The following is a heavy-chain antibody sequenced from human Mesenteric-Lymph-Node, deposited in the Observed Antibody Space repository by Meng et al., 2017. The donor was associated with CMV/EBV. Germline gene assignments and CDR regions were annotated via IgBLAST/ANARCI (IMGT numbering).Heavy chain of an antibody. CDR3: AKVGLIYYDTSGSDY. D-gene: IGHD3-22*01. CDR2: VHYDVRNK. J-gene: IGHJ4*02. CDR1: GFPFTSFG. Sequence: GGSLRLSCTASGFPFTSFGMHWVRQAPGKGLEWLAFVHYDVRNKYVADSVKGRFTISRDNDKKTVFLQMSSLRAEDTAVYHCAKVGLIYYDTSGSDYWGQGTLVTVSS. V-gene: IGHV3-30*02.